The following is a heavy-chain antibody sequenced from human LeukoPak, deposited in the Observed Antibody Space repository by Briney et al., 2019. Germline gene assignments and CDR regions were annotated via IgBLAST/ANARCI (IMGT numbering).Heavy chain of an antibody. CDR3: ARHWAHLDG. Sequence: PGGSLRLSCAASGFTFSSYSMNWVRQAPGKGLEWVANIKEDGSEIYYVDSVKGRFTISRDNAKNSVYLQMNSLRVEDTAVYYCARHWAHLDGWGQGTLVTVSS. CDR1: GFTFSSYS. J-gene: IGHJ4*02. CDR2: IKEDGSEI. V-gene: IGHV3-7*01. D-gene: IGHD7-27*01.